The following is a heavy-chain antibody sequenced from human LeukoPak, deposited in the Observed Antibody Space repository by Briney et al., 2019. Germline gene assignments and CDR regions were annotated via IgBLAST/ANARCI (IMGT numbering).Heavy chain of an antibody. CDR3: ARDRGAAAGN. J-gene: IGHJ4*02. CDR1: GFTFSSYS. V-gene: IGHV3-21*04. CDR2: ISSSSSYI. D-gene: IGHD6-13*01. Sequence: GGSLRLSCAASGFTFSSYSMNWVRQAPGKGLEWVSSISSSSSYIYYADSVKGRFTMSRDNSKNTVYLQMDSLRVEDTAVYYCARDRGAAAGNWGQGTLVTVSS.